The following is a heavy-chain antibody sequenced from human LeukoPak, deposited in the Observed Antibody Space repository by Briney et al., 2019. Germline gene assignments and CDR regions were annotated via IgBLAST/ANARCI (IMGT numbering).Heavy chain of an antibody. V-gene: IGHV1-69*05. J-gene: IGHJ6*03. Sequence: GASVKVSCKASGGTFSSYAISWVRQAPGQGLEWMGGIIPIFGTANYAQKLQGRVTMTTDTSTSTAYMELRSLRSDDTAVYYCARDDAGGYCSGGSCYSGAYYYYYMDVWGKGTTVTISS. CDR2: IIPIFGTA. CDR1: GGTFSSYA. D-gene: IGHD2-15*01. CDR3: ARDDAGGYCSGGSCYSGAYYYYYMDV.